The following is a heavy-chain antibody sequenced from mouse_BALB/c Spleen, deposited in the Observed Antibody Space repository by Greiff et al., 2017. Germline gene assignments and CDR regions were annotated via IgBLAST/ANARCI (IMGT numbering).Heavy chain of an antibody. J-gene: IGHJ4*01. CDR1: GFSLTSYG. CDR3: AREDYGYDDAMDY. D-gene: IGHD2-2*01. CDR2: IWAGGST. Sequence: VMLVESGPGLVAPSQSLSITCTVSGFSLTSYGVHWVRQPPGKGLEWLGVIWAGGSTNYNSALMSRLSISKDNSKSQVFLKMNSLQTDDTAMYYCAREDYGYDDAMDYWGQGTSVTVSS. V-gene: IGHV2-9*02.